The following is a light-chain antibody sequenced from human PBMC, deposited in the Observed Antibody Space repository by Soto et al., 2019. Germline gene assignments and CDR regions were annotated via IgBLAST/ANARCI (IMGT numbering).Light chain of an antibody. CDR1: SSDVGGFNY. J-gene: IGLJ1*01. V-gene: IGLV2-14*03. CDR3: NSYTSSSTDV. CDR2: DAT. Sequence: QSALTQPASVSGSPGQSITISCTGTSSDVGGFNYVSWYQQHPGKAPKLMMYDATNRPAGVSYRFSGSKSGTTASLTISGLQAEDEAEYYCNSYTSSSTDVFGTGTKLTVL.